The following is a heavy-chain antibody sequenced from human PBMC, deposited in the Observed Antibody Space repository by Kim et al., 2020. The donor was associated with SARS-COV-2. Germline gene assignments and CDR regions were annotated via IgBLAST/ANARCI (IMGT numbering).Heavy chain of an antibody. CDR2: IYYSGST. D-gene: IGHD6-6*01. CDR3: ARHAIENQSSLYYYYGMDV. CDR1: GGSISSSSYY. Sequence: SETLSLTCTVSGGSISSSSYYWGWIRQPPGKGLEWIGSIYYSGSTYYNPSLKSRVTISVDTSKNQFSLKLSSVTAADTAVYYCARHAIENQSSLYYYYGMDVWGQGTTVTVSS. V-gene: IGHV4-39*01. J-gene: IGHJ6*02.